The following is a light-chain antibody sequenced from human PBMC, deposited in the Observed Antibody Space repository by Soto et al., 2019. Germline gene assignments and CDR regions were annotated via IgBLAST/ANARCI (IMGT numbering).Light chain of an antibody. J-gene: IGKJ1*01. V-gene: IGKV3-20*01. CDR3: QRYGTSPPT. CDR1: QSVSSNF. Sequence: EIVLTQSPGTLSLSPGERATLSCRASQSVSSNFLAWYQQKPGQAPRLLIYGAPTRATGFPDRFSGSGSGTDFTLTISSLEPEDFAVYFCQRYGTSPPTFGQGTKVDI. CDR2: GAP.